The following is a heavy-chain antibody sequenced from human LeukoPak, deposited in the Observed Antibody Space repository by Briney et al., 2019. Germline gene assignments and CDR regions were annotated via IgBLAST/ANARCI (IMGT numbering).Heavy chain of an antibody. CDR1: GGPIGSYY. CDR3: ARDLGAPGRGYDYVL. J-gene: IGHJ4*02. V-gene: IGHV4-4*07. Sequence: RPSETLSLTCTVSGGPIGSYYWSWIRQPAGKGLEWIGRIFTSGSANYNPSLKSRVTMSLDTSRNQFSLRLSSVTAADTAVYYCARDLGAPGRGYDYVLWGQGTLVTVSS. D-gene: IGHD3-16*01. CDR2: IFTSGSA.